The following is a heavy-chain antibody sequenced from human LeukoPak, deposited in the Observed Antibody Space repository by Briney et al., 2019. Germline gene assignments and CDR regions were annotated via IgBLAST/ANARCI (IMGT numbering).Heavy chain of an antibody. D-gene: IGHD2-2*01. J-gene: IGHJ3*02. Sequence: GGSLRLSCAASGFTFSSYAMSWVRQAPGKGLEWVSAISGSGGSTDYADSEKGRFTISRDNSKNTLYLQMNSLRAEDTAVYYCAHSDRYCSSTSCPWDAFDIWGQGTMVTVSS. CDR1: GFTFSSYA. V-gene: IGHV3-23*01. CDR3: AHSDRYCSSTSCPWDAFDI. CDR2: ISGSGGST.